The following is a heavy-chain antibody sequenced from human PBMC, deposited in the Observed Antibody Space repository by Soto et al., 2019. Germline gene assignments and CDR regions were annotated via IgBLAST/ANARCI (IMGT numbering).Heavy chain of an antibody. CDR1: GGSISSGGYY. Sequence: QVQLQESGPGLVKPSQTLSLTCTVSGGSISSGGYYWSWIRQHPGKGLGWCGYIYYSRSTYYNPTLKSQVTISGDTTKNQFSLKLSSVTAADTAVYYGAKLEEDGAFDIWGQGTMVTVSS. V-gene: IGHV4-31*01. D-gene: IGHD6-6*01. CDR3: AKLEEDGAFDI. J-gene: IGHJ3*02. CDR2: IYYSRST.